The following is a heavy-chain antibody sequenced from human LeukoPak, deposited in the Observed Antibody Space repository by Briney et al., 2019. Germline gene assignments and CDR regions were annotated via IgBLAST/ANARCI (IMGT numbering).Heavy chain of an antibody. CDR2: INHSGST. D-gene: IGHD2-2*01. CDR1: GGSFSGYY. CDR3: ARGYCSSTSCYYYGMDV. J-gene: IGHJ6*02. V-gene: IGHV4-34*01. Sequence: ASETLSLTCAVSGGSFSGYYWSWIRQPPGKGLEWIGEINHSGSTNYNPSLKSRVTISVDTSKNQFSLKLSSVTAADTAVYYCARGYCSSTSCYYYGMDVWGQGTTVTVSS.